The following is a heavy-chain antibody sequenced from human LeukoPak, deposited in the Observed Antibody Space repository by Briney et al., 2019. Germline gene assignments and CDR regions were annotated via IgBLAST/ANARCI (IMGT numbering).Heavy chain of an antibody. J-gene: IGHJ6*03. V-gene: IGHV3-11*04. Sequence: PGGSLRLSCAASGFTFSDYYMSWIRQAPGKGLEWVSYISSSGSTIYYADSVKGRFTISRDNAKNSLYLQMNSLRAEDTAVYYCARKVAAMVRGVIFYYYYMDVWGKGTTVTVSS. D-gene: IGHD3-10*01. CDR2: ISSSGSTI. CDR1: GFTFSDYY. CDR3: ARKVAAMVRGVIFYYYYMDV.